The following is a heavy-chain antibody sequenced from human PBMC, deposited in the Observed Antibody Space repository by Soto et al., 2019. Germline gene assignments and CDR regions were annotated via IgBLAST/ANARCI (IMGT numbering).Heavy chain of an antibody. CDR2: IYYSGST. CDR3: ARLGFVVRGWENWFDP. V-gene: IGHV4-39*01. CDR1: GGSISSSSYY. Sequence: QLQLQESGPGLVKPSETLSLTCTVSGGSISSSSYYWGWIRQPPGKGLEWIGSIYYSGSTYYNPSLKSRVTISVDTSKNQFSLKRSSVTAADTAVYYCARLGFVVRGWENWFDPWGQGTLVTVSS. D-gene: IGHD3-10*01. J-gene: IGHJ5*02.